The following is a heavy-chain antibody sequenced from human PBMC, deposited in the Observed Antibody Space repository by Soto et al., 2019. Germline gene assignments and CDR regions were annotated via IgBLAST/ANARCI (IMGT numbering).Heavy chain of an antibody. D-gene: IGHD4-17*01. J-gene: IGHJ3*02. Sequence: QVPLVESGGGVVHPGTSLRLSCEASGFTFSGFGMHWVRQAPGKGLEWVAVIWYDGSKKYYADCVKGRVTISRDNSKNALYLPMTSPGAWDTAVYYCARGRGGSYGGNSAHFDIWGKGTLVTVSS. CDR2: IWYDGSKK. CDR1: GFTFSGFG. CDR3: ARGRGGSYGGNSAHFDI. V-gene: IGHV3-33*01.